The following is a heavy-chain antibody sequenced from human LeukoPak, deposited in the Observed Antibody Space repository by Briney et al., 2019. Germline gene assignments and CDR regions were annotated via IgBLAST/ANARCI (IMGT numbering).Heavy chain of an antibody. Sequence: ASVKVSCKASGGTFSSYAINWVRQAPGQGLEWMGLINPTGGSTGYAQKFQGRVTMTGDMSTSTDYMELSSLRSEDTAIYYCARDNSVGDNAWWFDPWGQGTLVTVSS. CDR2: INPTGGST. V-gene: IGHV1-46*01. J-gene: IGHJ5*02. CDR3: ARDNSVGDNAWWFDP. CDR1: GGTFSSYA. D-gene: IGHD1-26*01.